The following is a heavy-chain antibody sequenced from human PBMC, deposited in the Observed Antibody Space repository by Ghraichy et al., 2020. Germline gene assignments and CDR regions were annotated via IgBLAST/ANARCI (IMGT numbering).Heavy chain of an antibody. Sequence: GGSLRLSCAASGFSFSTFGMHWVRQCPGKGLEWVASIWYDGRNKYYADSVKGRFTISRDNSKNTVYLQMNSLRVEDTAVYYCARDFWDCSGGACSDSWGQGTRVTVSS. D-gene: IGHD2-15*01. CDR1: GFSFSTFG. J-gene: IGHJ4*02. CDR3: ARDFWDCSGGACSDS. V-gene: IGHV3-33*01. CDR2: IWYDGRNK.